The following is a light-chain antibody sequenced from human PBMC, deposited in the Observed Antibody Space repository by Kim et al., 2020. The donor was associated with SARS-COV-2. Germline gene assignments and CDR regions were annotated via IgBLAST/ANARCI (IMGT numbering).Light chain of an antibody. Sequence: GQVVTIPCSGRTSNTGSDSISWYPHLPGTAPKRLIYDNNKRPSGIPDRFSGSKSGTSATLGITGLQTGDEADYYCGTWDTSLSIGVFGGGTQLTVL. CDR1: TSNTGSDS. CDR2: DNN. J-gene: IGLJ2*01. CDR3: GTWDTSLSIGV. V-gene: IGLV1-51*01.